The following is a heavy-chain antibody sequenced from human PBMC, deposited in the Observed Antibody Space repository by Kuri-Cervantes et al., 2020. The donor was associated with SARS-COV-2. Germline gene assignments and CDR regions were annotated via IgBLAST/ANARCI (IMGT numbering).Heavy chain of an antibody. CDR2: IIPLFGTT. CDR3: ARPYCTSSTCYDGTFNS. D-gene: IGHD2-2*01. V-gene: IGHV1-69*06. J-gene: IGHJ4*02. CDR1: GGTFSSYA. Sequence: SVKVSCKASGGTFSSYAVTWVRQAPGRGLEWMGRIIPLFGTTIYAENFRGRVTLTADKSTNTAYMELSRLRSEDTDVSYCARPYCTSSTCYDGTFNSWGQGPL.